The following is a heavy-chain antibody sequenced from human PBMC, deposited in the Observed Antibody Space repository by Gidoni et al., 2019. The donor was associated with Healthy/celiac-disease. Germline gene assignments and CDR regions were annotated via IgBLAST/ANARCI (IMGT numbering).Heavy chain of an antibody. J-gene: IGHJ4*02. CDR3: ASTIVRVAGYDY. V-gene: IGHV3-30-3*01. Sequence: QVQLVESGGGVVQPGRSLRLSCAASGFTFSSYAMHWVRQAPGKGLEWVAVISYDGSNKYYADSVKGRFTISRDNSKNTLYLQMNSLRAEDTAVYYCASTIVRVAGYDYWGQGTLVTVSS. CDR2: ISYDGSNK. D-gene: IGHD6-19*01. CDR1: GFTFSSYA.